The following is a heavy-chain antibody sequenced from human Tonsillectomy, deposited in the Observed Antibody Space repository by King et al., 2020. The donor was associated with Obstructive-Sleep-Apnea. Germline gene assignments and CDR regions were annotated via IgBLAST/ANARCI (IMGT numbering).Heavy chain of an antibody. V-gene: IGHV3-7*01. CDR3: ATLDTTMAPNDY. CDR1: GLNFSSYW. Sequence: VQLVESGGGLVQPGGSLRLSCVVSGLNFSSYWMSWVRQAPGKGLEWVANIKHDESKKYYVDSVKGRFTISRDNAKNSMYLQMDSLRVEDTAVYHCATLDTTMAPNDYWGQGTLVTVSS. D-gene: IGHD5-18*01. J-gene: IGHJ4*02. CDR2: IKHDESKK.